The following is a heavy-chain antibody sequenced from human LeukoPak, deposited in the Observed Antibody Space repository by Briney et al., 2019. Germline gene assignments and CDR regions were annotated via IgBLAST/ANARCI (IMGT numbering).Heavy chain of an antibody. J-gene: IGHJ4*02. CDR1: GGSFSGYY. CDR2: INHSGST. D-gene: IGHD6-19*01. CDR3: ARGQWLVRVYYFDY. V-gene: IGHV4-34*01. Sequence: SETLSLTFAGYGGSFSGYYWSWIRQPPGKGLEWIGEINHSGSTNYNPSLKSRVTISVDTSKNQFSLKLSSVTAADTAVYYCARGQWLVRVYYFDYWGQGTLVTVSS.